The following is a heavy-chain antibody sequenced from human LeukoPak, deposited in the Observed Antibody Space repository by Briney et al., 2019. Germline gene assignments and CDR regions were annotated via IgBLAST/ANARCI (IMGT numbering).Heavy chain of an antibody. CDR2: ISWNSRTM. J-gene: IGHJ4*02. CDR1: GFTFDDFA. Sequence: GGSLRLSCAASGFTFDDFAMHWVRQAPGKGLEWVSAISWNSRTMGYADSVKGRFTTSRDNAKNSLYLQMNSLRAEDMALYYCAKDSGASYSLNFDSWGQGTLVAVSS. V-gene: IGHV3-9*03. CDR3: AKDSGASYSLNFDS. D-gene: IGHD5-18*01.